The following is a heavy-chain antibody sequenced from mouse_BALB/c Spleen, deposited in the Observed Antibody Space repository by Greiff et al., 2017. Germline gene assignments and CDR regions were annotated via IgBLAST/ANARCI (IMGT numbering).Heavy chain of an antibody. J-gene: IGHJ4*01. D-gene: IGHD2-10*02. CDR2: ISSGGSYT. CDR3: ARQEYGNYDYAMDY. CDR1: GFTFSSYG. V-gene: IGHV5-6*01. Sequence: EVHLVESGGGLVKPGGSLKLSCAASGFTFSSYGMSWVRQTPDKRLEWVATISSGGSYTYYPDSVKGRFTISRDNAKNTLYLQMSSLKSEDTAMYYCARQEYGNYDYAMDYWGQGTSVTVSS.